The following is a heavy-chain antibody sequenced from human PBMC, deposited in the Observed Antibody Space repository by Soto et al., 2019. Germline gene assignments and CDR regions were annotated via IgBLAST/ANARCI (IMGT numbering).Heavy chain of an antibody. Sequence: QVQLVQSGAEVKKPGSSVNVSCKASGGTFSSYTISLVRQAPGQGLEWMGRIIPILGIANYAQKFQGRVTITADKSTSTAYMELRSLISEDTAVYYCACCSSTSCRLDYWGQGTLVTVFS. J-gene: IGHJ4*02. D-gene: IGHD2-2*01. V-gene: IGHV1-69*02. CDR3: ACCSSTSCRLDY. CDR2: IIPILGIA. CDR1: GGTFSSYT.